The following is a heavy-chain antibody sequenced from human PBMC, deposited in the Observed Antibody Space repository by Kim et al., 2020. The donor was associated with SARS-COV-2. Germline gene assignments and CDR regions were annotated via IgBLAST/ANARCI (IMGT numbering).Heavy chain of an antibody. J-gene: IGHJ4*02. D-gene: IGHD1-26*01. CDR3: ARDGMYSGSYFDY. Sequence: GGSLRLSCAASGFTFSSYWMSWVRQAPGKGLEWVANIKQDGSEKYYVDSVKGRFTISRDNAKNSLYLQMNSLRAEDTAVYYCARDGMYSGSYFDYWGQGTLVTVSS. V-gene: IGHV3-7*01. CDR1: GFTFSSYW. CDR2: IKQDGSEK.